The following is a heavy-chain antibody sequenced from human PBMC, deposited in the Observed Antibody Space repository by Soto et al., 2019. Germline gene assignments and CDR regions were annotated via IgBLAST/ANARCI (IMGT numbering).Heavy chain of an antibody. J-gene: IGHJ5*02. V-gene: IGHV3-48*02. CDR1: GFTFSSYS. D-gene: IGHD2-8*01. CDR2: XXXXXXXX. Sequence: GGSLRLSCAASGFTFSSYSMNWVRQAPGKGXXXXXXXXXXXXXXXXXDSVKGRFTISRDDAKNSLYLQMNSLRDEDTAVYYCARDNGMAGSFDPWGQGTLVTSPQ. CDR3: ARDNGMAGSFDP.